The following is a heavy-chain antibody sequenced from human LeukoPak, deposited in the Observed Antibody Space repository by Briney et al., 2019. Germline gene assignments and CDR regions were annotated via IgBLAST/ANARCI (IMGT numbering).Heavy chain of an antibody. CDR1: GGTFTYYA. CDR3: ARGDFFDSAAREPFDV. D-gene: IGHD3-22*01. CDR2: ITPIFAST. Sequence: GASVKVSCKTSGGTFTYYAYGWVRQAPGRGLEWMGDITPIFASTNFAQRFLGRLTFTADESSSTVYMELNSLRSEDTAIHYCARGDFFDSAAREPFDVWGQGTLVIVSS. J-gene: IGHJ3*01. V-gene: IGHV1-69*13.